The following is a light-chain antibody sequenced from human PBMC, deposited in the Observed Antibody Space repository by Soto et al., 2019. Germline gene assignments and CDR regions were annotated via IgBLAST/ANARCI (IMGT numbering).Light chain of an antibody. Sequence: EVLLTQSPGTLYLSTGERATLSCRASQTVTSNYLAWYQQKPGQAPRLLIYAASRRATDIPDRFSGSGSGTDFTLTISRLEPEDFALYSCQQYVSLPVTFGQGTKVDIK. CDR2: AAS. J-gene: IGKJ2*01. CDR3: QQYVSLPVT. CDR1: QTVTSNY. V-gene: IGKV3-20*01.